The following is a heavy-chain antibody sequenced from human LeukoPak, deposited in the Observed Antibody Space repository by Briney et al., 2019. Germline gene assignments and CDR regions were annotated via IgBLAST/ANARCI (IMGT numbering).Heavy chain of an antibody. Sequence: GGSLRLSCAASGFTFSSYEMNWVRQAPGKGLEWVSYISSSGSTIYYADSVKGRFTISRDNAKNSLYLQMNSLRAEDTAVYYCARGVMDSPFAFDIWGQGTMVTVSS. D-gene: IGHD3/OR15-3a*01. CDR2: ISSSGSTI. J-gene: IGHJ3*02. V-gene: IGHV3-48*03. CDR1: GFTFSSYE. CDR3: ARGVMDSPFAFDI.